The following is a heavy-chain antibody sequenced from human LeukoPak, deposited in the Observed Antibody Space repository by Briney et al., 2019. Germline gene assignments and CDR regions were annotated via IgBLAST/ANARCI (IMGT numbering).Heavy chain of an antibody. V-gene: IGHV1-69*05. CDR3: ARHVGRLTGDFNFDY. J-gene: IGHJ4*02. CDR2: IIPIFGTA. CDR1: GGTFSSYA. Sequence: SVKVSCKASGGTFSSYAISWVRQAPGQGLEWMGGIIPIFGTANYAQKFQGRVTITTDESTSTAYMELSSLRSEDTAVYYCARHVGRLTGDFNFDYWGQGTLVTVSS. D-gene: IGHD7-27*01.